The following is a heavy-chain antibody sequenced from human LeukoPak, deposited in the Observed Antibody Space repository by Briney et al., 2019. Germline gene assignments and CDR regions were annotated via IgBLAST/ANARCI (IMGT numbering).Heavy chain of an antibody. CDR1: GFTFSSYG. CDR3: AKDVYGDYGGGFDY. CDR2: TSYDGSNK. V-gene: IGHV3-30*18. D-gene: IGHD4-17*01. Sequence: GGSLRLSCAASGFTFSSYGMHWVRQAPGKGLEWVAVTSYDGSNKYYADSVKGRFTISRDNSKNTLYLQMNSLRAEDTAVYYCAKDVYGDYGGGFDYWGQGTLVTVSS. J-gene: IGHJ4*02.